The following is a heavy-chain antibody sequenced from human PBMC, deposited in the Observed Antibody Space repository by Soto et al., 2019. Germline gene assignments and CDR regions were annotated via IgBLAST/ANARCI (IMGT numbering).Heavy chain of an antibody. V-gene: IGHV5-51*01. CDR3: ARNIDEYSSASGFDY. CDR2: IYPGDSDT. CDR1: GYSFSDYL. D-gene: IGHD6-6*01. J-gene: IGHJ4*02. Sequence: XESLKVSWKSSGYSFSDYLIGLVLQMPGRGLEWMGIIYPGDSDTRYSASVQGQVTISADKSINTAYLRLSSLKASDTATYYCARNIDEYSSASGFDYWGQGTLVTVSS.